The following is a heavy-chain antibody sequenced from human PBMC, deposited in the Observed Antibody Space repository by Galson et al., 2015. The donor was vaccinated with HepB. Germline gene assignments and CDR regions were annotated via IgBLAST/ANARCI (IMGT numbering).Heavy chain of an antibody. CDR3: TRDSFYFDYRGGPDY. Sequence: SLRLSCAVSGFTFSNYGMHWVRQAPGKGLEWVAVIWYDGTNKYYADSVKGRFTISRDNSQNTLYLQMSSLRPGYTAVYYCTRDSFYFDYRGGPDYWGRGTLVTVSS. D-gene: IGHD2-15*01. CDR1: GFTFSNYG. J-gene: IGHJ4*02. CDR2: IWYDGTNK. V-gene: IGHV3-33*01.